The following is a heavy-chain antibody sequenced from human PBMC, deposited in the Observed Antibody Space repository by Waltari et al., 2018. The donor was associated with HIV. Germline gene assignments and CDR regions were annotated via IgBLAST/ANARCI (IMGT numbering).Heavy chain of an antibody. CDR3: ARGTYYYDSSGTAGYFDL. D-gene: IGHD3-22*01. Sequence: QVQLVQSGAEVKKPGASVKVSCKASGYTFTSYGISWVRQAPGQGLEWMGWSSGHNGNTNYAQKLQGRVTMTTDTSTSTAYMELRSLRSDDTAVYYCARGTYYYDSSGTAGYFDLWGRGTLITVSS. CDR2: SSGHNGNT. V-gene: IGHV1-18*01. J-gene: IGHJ2*01. CDR1: GYTFTSYG.